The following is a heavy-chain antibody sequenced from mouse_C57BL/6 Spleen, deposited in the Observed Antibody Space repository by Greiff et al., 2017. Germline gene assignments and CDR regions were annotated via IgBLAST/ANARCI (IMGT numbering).Heavy chain of an antibody. CDR3: ARRVSQYYFDY. CDR1: GYAFSSSW. J-gene: IGHJ2*01. Sequence: VQLQQSGPELVKPGASVKISCKASGYAFSSSWMNWVKQRPGKGLEWIGRIYPGDGDTNYNGKFKGKATLTADKSSSTAYMQLSSLTSEDSAVYFCARRVSQYYFDYWGQGTTRTVSS. V-gene: IGHV1-82*01. CDR2: IYPGDGDT. D-gene: IGHD3-2*02.